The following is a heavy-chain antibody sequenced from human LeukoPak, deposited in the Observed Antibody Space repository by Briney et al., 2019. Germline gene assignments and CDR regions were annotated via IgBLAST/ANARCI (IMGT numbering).Heavy chain of an antibody. Sequence: SETLSLTCAVYGGSFSGYYWSWIRQPPGKGLEWIGEINHSGSTNYNPSLKSRVTISVDTSKNQFSLKLSSVTAADTAVYYCARVWRWRYCGGDCPTPFDYWGQGTLVTVSS. CDR2: INHSGST. V-gene: IGHV4-34*01. CDR3: ARVWRWRYCGGDCPTPFDY. D-gene: IGHD2-21*02. J-gene: IGHJ4*02. CDR1: GGSFSGYY.